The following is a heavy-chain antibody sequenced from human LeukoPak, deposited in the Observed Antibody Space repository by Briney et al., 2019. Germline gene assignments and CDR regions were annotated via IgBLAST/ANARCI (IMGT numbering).Heavy chain of an antibody. V-gene: IGHV4-4*07. CDR3: ARGGAYYDSSGYYLGTFDP. Sequence: SETLSLTCTVSGGYISSYYWSWIRQPAGKGLEWIGRIYTSGSTNYNPSLKSRVTMSVDTSKNQFSLKLSSVTAADTAVYYCARGGAYYDSSGYYLGTFDPWGQGTLVTDSS. D-gene: IGHD3-22*01. CDR2: IYTSGST. CDR1: GGYISSYY. J-gene: IGHJ5*02.